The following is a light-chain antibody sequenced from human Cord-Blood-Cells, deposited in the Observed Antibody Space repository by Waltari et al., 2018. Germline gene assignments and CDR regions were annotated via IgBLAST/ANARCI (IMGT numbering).Light chain of an antibody. Sequence: EIVLTQSPGTLSLSPGERATLSCRASPRVSSSYLAWYQQKPGQAPRLLIYGASSRATGIPDRFSGSGSGTDFTLTISRLEPEDFAVYYCQQYGSSQWTFGQGTKVEIK. J-gene: IGKJ1*01. CDR3: QQYGSSQWT. V-gene: IGKV3-20*01. CDR1: PRVSSSY. CDR2: GAS.